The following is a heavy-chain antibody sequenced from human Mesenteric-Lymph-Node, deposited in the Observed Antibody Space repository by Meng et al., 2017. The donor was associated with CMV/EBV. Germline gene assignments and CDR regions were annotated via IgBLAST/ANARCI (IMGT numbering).Heavy chain of an antibody. V-gene: IGHV1-46*01. Sequence: ASVKVSCKASGGTFSSYAISWVRQAPGQGLEWVGIINPSRGNTDYAPRFRGRVTMTTDTSTSAVYMELSSLRSEDTAVYYCTRERLATCYFDYWGQGTLVTVSS. D-gene: IGHD2-15*01. J-gene: IGHJ4*02. CDR2: INPSRGNT. CDR1: GGTFSSYA. CDR3: TRERLATCYFDY.